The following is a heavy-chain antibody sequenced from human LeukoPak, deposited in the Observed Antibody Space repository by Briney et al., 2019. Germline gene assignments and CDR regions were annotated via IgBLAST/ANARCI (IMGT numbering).Heavy chain of an antibody. CDR1: GFTFSSYW. J-gene: IGHJ6*02. CDR2: ISGSGGST. V-gene: IGHV3-23*01. D-gene: IGHD3-16*01. CDR3: AKGGLGAYYNYGMDV. Sequence: GGSLRLSCAASGFTFSSYWRSWVRQAPGKGLEWVSAISGSGGSTYYADSVKGRFTISRDNSKSTLYLQMNSLRAEDTAVYYCAKGGLGAYYNYGMDVWGQGTTVTVSS.